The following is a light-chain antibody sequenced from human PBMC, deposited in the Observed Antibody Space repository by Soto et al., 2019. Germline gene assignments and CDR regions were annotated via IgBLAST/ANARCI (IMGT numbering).Light chain of an antibody. CDR3: QQYNIWPII. J-gene: IGKJ5*01. CDR1: QSVTSN. CDR2: GAS. Sequence: EIVLTQSPGTLSLSPGERATLSCRASQSVTSNLAWYQQKPGQAPRLLIYGASTRATGIPARFSGRGSGTEFTLTISSLQSEDFAVYYCQQYNIWPIIFGQGTRLEIK. V-gene: IGKV3-15*01.